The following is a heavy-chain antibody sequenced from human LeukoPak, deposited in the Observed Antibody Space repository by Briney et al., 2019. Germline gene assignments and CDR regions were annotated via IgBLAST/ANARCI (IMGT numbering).Heavy chain of an antibody. CDR3: ARADSGSYHGPFDY. J-gene: IGHJ4*02. Sequence: SETLSLTCTVSGGSISSGGYYWSWIRQHPGKGLEWIGYIYYSGSTNYNPSLKSRVTISVDTSKNQFSLKLSSVTAADTAVYYCARADSGSYHGPFDYWGQGTLVTVSS. CDR2: IYYSGST. D-gene: IGHD1-26*01. CDR1: GGSISSGGYY. V-gene: IGHV4-31*03.